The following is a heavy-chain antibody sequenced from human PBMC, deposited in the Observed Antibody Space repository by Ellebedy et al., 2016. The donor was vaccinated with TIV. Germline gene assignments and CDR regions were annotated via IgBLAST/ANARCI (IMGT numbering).Heavy chain of an antibody. Sequence: AASVKVSCKASGYTFTSYYMHWVRQAPGQGLEWMGIINPSGGSTSYAQKFQGRVTMTRDTSTSTVYMELSRLRSDDTAVYYCARCGAAGTCSGWFDPWGQGTLVTVSS. CDR3: ARCGAAGTCSGWFDP. V-gene: IGHV1-46*01. CDR2: INPSGGST. J-gene: IGHJ5*02. CDR1: GYTFTSYY. D-gene: IGHD6-13*01.